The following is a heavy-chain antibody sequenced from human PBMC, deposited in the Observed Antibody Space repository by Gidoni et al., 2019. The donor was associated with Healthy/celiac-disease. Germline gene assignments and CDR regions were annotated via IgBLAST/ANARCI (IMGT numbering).Heavy chain of an antibody. D-gene: IGHD6-19*01. Sequence: QVQLVESGGGVVQPGRSLRLSCAASGFTFSSYAMHWVRQAPGKGLEWVAVISYDGSNKYYADSVKGRFTISRDNCKNTLYLQMNSLRAEDTAVYYCATHSRDSSGWDGAFDIWGQGTMVTVSS. CDR3: ATHSRDSSGWDGAFDI. J-gene: IGHJ3*02. CDR2: ISYDGSNK. CDR1: GFTFSSYA. V-gene: IGHV3-30-3*01.